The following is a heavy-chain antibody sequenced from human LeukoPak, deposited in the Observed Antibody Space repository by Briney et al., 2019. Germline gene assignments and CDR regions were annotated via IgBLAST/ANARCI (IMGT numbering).Heavy chain of an antibody. CDR1: GFSISDYY. V-gene: IGHV3-11*01. Sequence: GGSLRLSCAASGFSISDYYMNWFRQTPGKGLEWVSYISTTGPTIYYADSVKGRFTISRDNSKNSLYLQMNSLRAEDTALYYCAREEDYWGQGTLVTVSS. CDR3: AREEDY. J-gene: IGHJ4*02. CDR2: ISTTGPTI.